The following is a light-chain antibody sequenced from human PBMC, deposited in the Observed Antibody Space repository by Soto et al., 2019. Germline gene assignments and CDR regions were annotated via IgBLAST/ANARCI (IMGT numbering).Light chain of an antibody. CDR2: EVI. V-gene: IGLV2-14*01. Sequence: QSVLTQPASVSGSPGQSITISCTGTSSDVGGYNYVSWYQQHPGKAPKLIICEVINRPSGVSNRFSGSKSGNTASLTISGLQAKDEADYYCSSYTSSSTLVFGTGTKVTVL. CDR1: SSDVGGYNY. CDR3: SSYTSSSTLV. J-gene: IGLJ1*01.